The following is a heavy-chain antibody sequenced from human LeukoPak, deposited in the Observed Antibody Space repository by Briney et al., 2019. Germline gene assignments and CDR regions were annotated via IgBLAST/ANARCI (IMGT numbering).Heavy chain of an antibody. V-gene: IGHV3-33*01. D-gene: IGHD3-22*01. CDR3: ARDSGYDSSGYYSSGLGDY. J-gene: IGHJ4*02. CDR1: GFTFSSYG. CDR2: IWYDGSNK. Sequence: GRSLRLSCAASGFTFSSYGMHWVRQAPAKGREWVAVIWYDGSNKYYADSVKGRFTISRDNSKNTLYLQMNSLRAEDTAVYYCARDSGYDSSGYYSSGLGDYWGQGTLVTVSS.